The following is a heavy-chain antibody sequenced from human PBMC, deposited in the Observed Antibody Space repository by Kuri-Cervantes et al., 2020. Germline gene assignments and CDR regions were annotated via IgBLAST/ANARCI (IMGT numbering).Heavy chain of an antibody. CDR2: IFYNGGT. CDR1: GGSISSGNYY. Sequence: SETLSLTCTVSGGSISSGNYYWSWVRQPPGKGLEWIGYIFYNGGTYYNLSLKSRVTISLDTSKNQFSLKLSSVTAADTAEYYCARGEKTGSATIWFDPWGQGTLVTVSS. D-gene: IGHD1-1*01. V-gene: IGHV4-30-4*01. J-gene: IGHJ5*02. CDR3: ARGEKTGSATIWFDP.